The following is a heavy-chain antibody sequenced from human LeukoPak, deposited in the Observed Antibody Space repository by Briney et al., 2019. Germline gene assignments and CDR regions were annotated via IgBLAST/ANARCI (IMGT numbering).Heavy chain of an antibody. CDR2: IYSGGST. D-gene: IGHD4-23*01. V-gene: IGHV3-53*01. Sequence: GGSLRLSCVASGFTFSNYVSWVRQAPGKGLEWVSVIYSGGSTYYADSVKGRFTISRDNSNNTLYLQMNSLRAEDTAVYYCARLVGTPFDYWGQGTLVTVSS. CDR1: GFTFSNY. CDR3: ARLVGTPFDY. J-gene: IGHJ4*02.